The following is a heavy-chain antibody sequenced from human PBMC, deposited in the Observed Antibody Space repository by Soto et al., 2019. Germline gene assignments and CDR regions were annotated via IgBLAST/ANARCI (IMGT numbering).Heavy chain of an antibody. D-gene: IGHD3-3*01. CDR2: ISSSGGST. V-gene: IGHV3-64*04. CDR1: GFTFSSYA. CDR3: AKEPNYDFWPDFDY. Sequence: GGSLRLSCAASGFTFSSYAMHWVRQAPGKGLEYVSAISSSGGSTYYADSVKGRFTISRDNSKNTLYLQMNSLRAEDTAVYYCAKEPNYDFWPDFDYWGQGTLVTVSS. J-gene: IGHJ4*02.